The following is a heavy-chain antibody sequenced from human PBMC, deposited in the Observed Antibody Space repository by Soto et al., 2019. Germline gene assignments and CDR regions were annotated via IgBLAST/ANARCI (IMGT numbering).Heavy chain of an antibody. CDR3: AKDRNLSGYSYGLIDY. V-gene: IGHV3-30*18. J-gene: IGHJ4*02. CDR1: GFTFSSYG. CDR2: ISYDGSNK. D-gene: IGHD5-18*01. Sequence: GGSLRLSCAASGFTFSSYGMHWVRQAPGKGLEWVAVISYDGSNKYYADSVKGRFTISRDNSKNTLYLQMNSLRAEDTAVYYCAKDRNLSGYSYGLIDYWGQGTLVTVSS.